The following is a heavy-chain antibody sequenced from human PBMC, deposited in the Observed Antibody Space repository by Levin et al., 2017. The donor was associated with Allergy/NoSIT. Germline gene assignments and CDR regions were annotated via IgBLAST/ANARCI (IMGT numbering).Heavy chain of an antibody. CDR1: GGTFSSYA. V-gene: IGHV1-69*01. D-gene: IGHD6-13*01. Sequence: KISCKASGGTFSSYAISWVRQAPGQGLEWMGGIIPIFGTANYAQKFQGRVTITADESTSTAYMELSSLRSEDTAVYYCARDNGQQLVTSFDYWGQGTLVTVSS. J-gene: IGHJ4*02. CDR3: ARDNGQQLVTSFDY. CDR2: IIPIFGTA.